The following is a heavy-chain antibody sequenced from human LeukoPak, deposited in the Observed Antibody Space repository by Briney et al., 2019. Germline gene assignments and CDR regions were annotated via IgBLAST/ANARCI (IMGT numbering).Heavy chain of an antibody. J-gene: IGHJ4*02. CDR2: ISGSGGST. CDR3: AKAKYYDFWSGYYPDY. D-gene: IGHD3-3*01. CDR1: GFTFSSYA. Sequence: GGSLRLSCAASGFTFSSYAMSWVGQAQGKGLEGGSDISGSGGSTYYADSVKGRFTISRDNSKNTLYLQMNSLRAEDTAVYYCAKAKYYDFWSGYYPDYWGQGTLVTVSS. V-gene: IGHV3-23*01.